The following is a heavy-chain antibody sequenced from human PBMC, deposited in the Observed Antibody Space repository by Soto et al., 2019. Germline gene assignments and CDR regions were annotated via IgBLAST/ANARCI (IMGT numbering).Heavy chain of an antibody. Sequence: SQTLSLTFDISGDGVSSNSAAWNWIRQTPSRGLEWLGRTYYRSKWYINYAVSVKSRITVNPDTSKNQFSLQLNSVTPEDTAVYYCARGSWDDVTGHYYMDVWGKGTTVTVSS. CDR3: ARGSWDDVTGHYYMDV. D-gene: IGHD1-1*01. J-gene: IGHJ6*03. V-gene: IGHV6-1*01. CDR2: TYYRSKWYI. CDR1: GDGVSSNSAA.